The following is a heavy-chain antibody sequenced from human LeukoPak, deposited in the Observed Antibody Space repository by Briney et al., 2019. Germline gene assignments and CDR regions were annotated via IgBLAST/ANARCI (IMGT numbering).Heavy chain of an antibody. D-gene: IGHD1-7*01. CDR1: EFTFSSYE. CDR3: ARGASIWNFDYYGMDV. J-gene: IGHJ6*02. Sequence: GGSLRLSCAASEFTFSSYEMNWVRQAPGKGLEWVSYISSSGSTIYYADSVKGRFTISRDNAKNSLYVQMNSLRAEDTAVYYCARGASIWNFDYYGMDVGSQGTTVTVPS. CDR2: ISSSGSTI. V-gene: IGHV3-48*03.